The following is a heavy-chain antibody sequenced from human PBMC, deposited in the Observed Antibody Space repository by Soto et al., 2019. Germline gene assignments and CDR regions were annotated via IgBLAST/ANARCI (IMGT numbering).Heavy chain of an antibody. Sequence: PWGSLRLSCAGSGFTLGDSYMSWIRQAPGKGLEWLSYISPGSRYPAYADSVKGRFTISRDNAKRSLYLQMMSLTAEDTAIYYCVRGGGGGLFDPWGQGTMVTVSS. CDR2: ISPGSRYP. J-gene: IGHJ5*02. CDR3: VRGGGGGLFDP. D-gene: IGHD2-15*01. CDR1: GFTLGDSY. V-gene: IGHV3-11*06.